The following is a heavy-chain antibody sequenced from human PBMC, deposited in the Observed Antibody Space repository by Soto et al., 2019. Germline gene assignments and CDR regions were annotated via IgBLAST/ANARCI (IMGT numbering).Heavy chain of an antibody. Sequence: EVQLVGSGGGSVQPGRSLRLSCVASGFTFESYAMHWVRQVPGKGLEWVSGISWNSGSIGYEDSVKGRFTISRDNAQKSLYLELNRQRVEDTAFYYCVKDIHEQWLVSHFEYWGQGALVTVSS. J-gene: IGHJ4*02. CDR1: GFTFESYA. V-gene: IGHV3-9*01. D-gene: IGHD6-19*01. CDR3: VKDIHEQWLVSHFEY. CDR2: ISWNSGSI.